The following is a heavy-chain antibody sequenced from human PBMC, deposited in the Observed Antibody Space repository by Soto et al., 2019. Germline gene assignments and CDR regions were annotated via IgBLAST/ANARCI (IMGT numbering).Heavy chain of an antibody. CDR1: GGSISSSSYY. CDR2: IYYSGST. V-gene: IGHV4-39*01. D-gene: IGHD4-17*01. CDR3: ARIYGDYGDWYFEL. J-gene: IGHJ2*01. Sequence: SETLSLTCTVSGGSISSSSYYWGWIRQPPGKGLEWIGSIYYSGSTYYNPSLKSRVTISVDTSKNQFSLKLSSVTAADTAVYYCARIYGDYGDWYFELWGRGTLVTVSS.